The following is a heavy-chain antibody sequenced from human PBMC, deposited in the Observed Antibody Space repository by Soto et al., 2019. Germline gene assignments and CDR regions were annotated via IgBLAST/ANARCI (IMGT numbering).Heavy chain of an antibody. CDR3: ATKPPYNTVWYYFDY. CDR1: GGSISSYY. Sequence: PSETLSLTCTVSGGSISSYYWSWVRQPPGKALEWIGYIYHSGSTNYNPSLKSRVTISVDTSKNQLSLNLSSVTAADTAVYYCATKPPYNTVWYYFDYWGQGALVTVSS. J-gene: IGHJ4*02. V-gene: IGHV4-59*03. D-gene: IGHD3-3*01. CDR2: IYHSGST.